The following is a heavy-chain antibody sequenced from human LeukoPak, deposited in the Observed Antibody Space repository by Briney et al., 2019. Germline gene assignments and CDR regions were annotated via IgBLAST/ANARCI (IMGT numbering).Heavy chain of an antibody. CDR3: AREEDLDYGMDV. V-gene: IGHV3-21*01. CDR1: GFAFSSYS. Sequence: GGSLRLSCAASGFAFSSYSMNWVRQAPGKGLEWVSSISSSSSYIYYADSVKGRFTISRDNAKNSLYLQMNSLRAEDTAVYYCAREEDLDYGMDVWGQGTTVTVS. J-gene: IGHJ6*02. CDR2: ISSSSSYI.